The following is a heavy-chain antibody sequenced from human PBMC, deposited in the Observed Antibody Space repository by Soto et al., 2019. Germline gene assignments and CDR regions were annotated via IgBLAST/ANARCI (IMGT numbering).Heavy chain of an antibody. CDR3: ARAPSHGWFQHFDY. CDR1: GYGFANYW. CDR2: IYPGDSDT. V-gene: IGHV5-51*01. Sequence: GESLKSSCEASGYGFANYWIGWVRQMPGKGLEWMGIIYPGDSDTRYSPSFQGHVTISADKSSSTAYLQWSSLEASDTAIYYCARAPSHGWFQHFDYWGQGTLVTVSS. D-gene: IGHD6-19*01. J-gene: IGHJ4*02.